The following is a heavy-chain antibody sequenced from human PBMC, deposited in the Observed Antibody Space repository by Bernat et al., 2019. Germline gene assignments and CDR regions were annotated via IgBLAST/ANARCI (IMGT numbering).Heavy chain of an antibody. D-gene: IGHD1-14*01. V-gene: IGHV3-30-3*01. CDR2: ISYDGSNK. J-gene: IGHJ4*02. CDR1: GFTFSSYA. CDR3: ARDGINRGPHFDY. Sequence: QVQLVESGGGVVQPGRSLRLSCAASGFTFSSYAMHWVRQAPGKGLEWVAVISYDGSNKYYADSVKGRFTISRDNSKNTLYLQMNSLRAEDTAVYYCARDGINRGPHFDYWGQGTLVTVSS.